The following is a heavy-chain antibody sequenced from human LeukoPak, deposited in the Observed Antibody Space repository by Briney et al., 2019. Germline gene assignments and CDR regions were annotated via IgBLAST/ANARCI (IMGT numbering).Heavy chain of an antibody. CDR3: AVWSGYLDY. CDR2: ISGSGGST. J-gene: IGHJ4*02. CDR1: GFTFSSYA. V-gene: IGHV3-23*01. Sequence: PGGSLRLSCAASGFTFSSYAMSWVRQAPGKGLEWVSAISGSGGSTYYADSVKGRFTISRDNAKNSLYLQMNSLRAEDTAVYYCAVWSGYLDYWGQGTLVTVSS. D-gene: IGHD3-3*01.